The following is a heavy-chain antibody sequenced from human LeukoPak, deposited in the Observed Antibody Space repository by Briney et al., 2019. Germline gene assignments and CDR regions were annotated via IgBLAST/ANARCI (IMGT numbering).Heavy chain of an antibody. CDR3: ATLPMLYNWNA. CDR1: GDTLTELS. J-gene: IGHJ5*02. D-gene: IGHD1-20*01. Sequence: ASVKVTCKVSGDTLTELSMHWVRQAPGKGLEGMGGFDPEDGETIYAQKFQGRVTMTEDTSTDTAYMELSSLRSEDTAVYYCATLPMLYNWNAWGQGTLVTVSS. V-gene: IGHV1-24*01. CDR2: FDPEDGET.